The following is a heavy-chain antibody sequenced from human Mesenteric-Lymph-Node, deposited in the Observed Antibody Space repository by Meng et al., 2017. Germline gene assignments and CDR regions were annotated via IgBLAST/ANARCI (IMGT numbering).Heavy chain of an antibody. J-gene: IGHJ3*02. CDR2: IDWDDDK. CDR1: GFSLSTRGMC. Sequence: SGPTLVKPTQTLTLTCTFSGFSLSTRGMCVSWVRQPPGKALEWLALIDWDDDKYYSTSLKTRLTISKDTSKNQVVLTMTNMDPVDTATYYCARILRPDGSGRYTGVADAFDIWGQGTMVTVSS. D-gene: IGHD3-10*01. V-gene: IGHV2-70*20. CDR3: ARILRPDGSGRYTGVADAFDI.